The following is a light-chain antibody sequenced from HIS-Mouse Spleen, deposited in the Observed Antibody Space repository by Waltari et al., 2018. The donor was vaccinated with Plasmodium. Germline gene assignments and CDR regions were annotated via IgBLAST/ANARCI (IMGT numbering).Light chain of an antibody. V-gene: IGKV1D-8*02. CDR1: QGIRSY. J-gene: IGKJ2*01. CDR3: QQYYSFPYT. Sequence: AIWMTPSPSLLSASTGDRVPLSCPMNQGIRSYLAWYQQKPGKAPELLIYAASTLQSGVPSRFSGSGSGTDFTLTISCLQSEDFATYYCQQYYSFPYTFGQGTKLEIK. CDR2: AAS.